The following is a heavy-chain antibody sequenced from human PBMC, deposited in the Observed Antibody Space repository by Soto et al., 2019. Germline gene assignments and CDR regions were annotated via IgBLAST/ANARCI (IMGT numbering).Heavy chain of an antibody. Sequence: SETLSLTCTVSGGSISSGGYYWNWNRQPPGKGLEWIGYIYYSGDIYYSPSLKSRVTISVDTSKNQFSLKLSSVTAADTAVYYCARSVDPWGQGTLVTVSS. J-gene: IGHJ5*02. CDR1: GGSISSGGYY. CDR3: ARSVDP. V-gene: IGHV4-31*03. CDR2: IYYSGDI.